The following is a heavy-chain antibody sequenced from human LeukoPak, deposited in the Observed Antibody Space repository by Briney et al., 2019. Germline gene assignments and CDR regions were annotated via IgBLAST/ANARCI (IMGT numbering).Heavy chain of an antibody. CDR3: AREIAVAGAFNAFDI. CDR1: GGSISSYY. V-gene: IGHV4-59*01. J-gene: IGHJ3*02. D-gene: IGHD6-19*01. Sequence: PSETLSLTCTVSGGSISSYYWSWIRQPPGKGLEWIGYIYYSGSTKYNPSLKSRVTISVDTSKNQFSLKLSSVTAADTAVYYCAREIAVAGAFNAFDIWGQGTMVTVSS. CDR2: IYYSGST.